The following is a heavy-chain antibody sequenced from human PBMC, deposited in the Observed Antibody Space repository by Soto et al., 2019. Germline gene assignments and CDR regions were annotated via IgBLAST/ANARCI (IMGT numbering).Heavy chain of an antibody. D-gene: IGHD2-21*02. CDR1: GFTFSSYA. V-gene: IGHV3-30-3*01. Sequence: QVQLVESGGGVVQPGRSLRLSCAASGFTFSSYAMHWVRQAPGKGLEWVAVISYDGSNKYYADSVKGRFTISRDNSKNALWLQITRVRAEETAVYSWARDPVLVGAYCSGACYRPSFSGHFDYWCKGTLVTVSS. J-gene: IGHJ4*02. CDR2: ISYDGSNK. CDR3: ARDPVLVGAYCSGACYRPSFSGHFDY.